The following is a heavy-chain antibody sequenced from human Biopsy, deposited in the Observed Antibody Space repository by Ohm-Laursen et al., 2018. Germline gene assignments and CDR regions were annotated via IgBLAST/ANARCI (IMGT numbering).Heavy chain of an antibody. CDR3: ARDFCDTTSCYPQN. J-gene: IGHJ4*02. D-gene: IGHD2-2*01. Sequence: TLSLTCTVSGGSVTNRNYCWSWIRQSPGKKLEWNGYVFYPGNTNYNPSLRSRVTISVDTSKNQFSLKLSSVTAADTAVYYCARDFCDTTSCYPQNWGQGTLVTVSS. CDR2: VFYPGNT. V-gene: IGHV4-61*01. CDR1: GGSVTNRNYC.